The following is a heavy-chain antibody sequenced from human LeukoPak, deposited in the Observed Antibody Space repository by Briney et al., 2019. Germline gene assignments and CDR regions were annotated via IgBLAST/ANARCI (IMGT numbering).Heavy chain of an antibody. Sequence: ASVKGSCKVSGYSLNELSIHWVRQAPGQGLEWMGRLDPADGERIYAQKFQGRVTMTEDTSTDTAYMELSSLRSEDTAVYYCATGTPWQLLCLQHRGQGTLVTVSS. V-gene: IGHV1-24*01. J-gene: IGHJ1*01. D-gene: IGHD1-26*01. CDR3: ATGTPWQLLCLQH. CDR2: LDPADGER. CDR1: GYSLNELS.